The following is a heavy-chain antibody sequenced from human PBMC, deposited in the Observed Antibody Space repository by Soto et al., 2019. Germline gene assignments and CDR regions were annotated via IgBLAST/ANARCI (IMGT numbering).Heavy chain of an antibody. J-gene: IGHJ4*02. V-gene: IGHV1-2*02. CDR1: GYTFAANY. CDR2: INPKSDET. CDR3: ARWTSRGCYDS. Sequence: QVQLVQSGSEVKKPGASVRVSCRTSGYTFAANYIHWVRQAPGKGLEWMGWINPKSDETKFSQKFPGRVALTKDTTSNTVHLDVANLRSEDTAVYYCARWTSRGCYDSWGQGTLITASS. D-gene: IGHD3-16*01.